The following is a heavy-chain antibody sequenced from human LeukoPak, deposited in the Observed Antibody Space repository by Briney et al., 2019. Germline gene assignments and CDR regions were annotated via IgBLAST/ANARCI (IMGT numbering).Heavy chain of an antibody. CDR1: GYTFTSYY. V-gene: IGHV1-46*01. Sequence: ASVTVSCKASGYTFTSYYMHWVRQAPGQGLEWMGIINPSGGSTSYAQKFQGRVTMTRDTSTSTVYMELSSLRSEDTAVYYCARSRPHCSGGSCYSGVRSEFDYWGQGTLVTVSS. J-gene: IGHJ4*02. CDR2: INPSGGST. D-gene: IGHD2-15*01. CDR3: ARSRPHCSGGSCYSGVRSEFDY.